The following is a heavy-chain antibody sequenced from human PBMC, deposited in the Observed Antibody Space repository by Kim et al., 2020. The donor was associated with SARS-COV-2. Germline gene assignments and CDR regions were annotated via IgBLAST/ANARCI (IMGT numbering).Heavy chain of an antibody. V-gene: IGHV3-23*01. J-gene: IGHJ4*02. Sequence: GGSLRLSFAASGFTFSSYAMSWVRQAPGKGLDWVSAISGSGGSTYYADSVKGRFTISRDNSKNTLYLQMNSLRAEDTAVYYCAKDGYSSSAGHFDYWGPGTLVTASS. CDR1: GFTFSSYA. D-gene: IGHD6-13*01. CDR2: ISGSGGST. CDR3: AKDGYSSSAGHFDY.